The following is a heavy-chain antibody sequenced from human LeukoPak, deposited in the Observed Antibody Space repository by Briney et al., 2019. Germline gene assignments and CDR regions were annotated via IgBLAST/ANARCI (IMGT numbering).Heavy chain of an antibody. Sequence: PGGSLRLSCAASGFSFSNFAFNWVRQAPGKGLDWVSGISDSDSRTVYADSVKGRFTISRDNSKNTPYLQMDSLRGDDTAVYYCAKTTRPLGALDYWGQGTLVTVSS. J-gene: IGHJ4*02. D-gene: IGHD4-11*01. CDR2: ISDSDSRT. CDR3: AKTTRPLGALDY. CDR1: GFSFSNFA. V-gene: IGHV3-23*01.